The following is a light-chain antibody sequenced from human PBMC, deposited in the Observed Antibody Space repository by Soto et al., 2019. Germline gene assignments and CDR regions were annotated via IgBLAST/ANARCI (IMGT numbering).Light chain of an antibody. CDR3: SSYSISSTYI. V-gene: IGLV2-14*01. CDR2: EVS. Sequence: QSVLTQPASVSGSPGQSITISCTGTSSDVGGYNYVSWYQQHPGKAPKLMIYEVSNRPSGVCNRFSGSKSSNTASLTISGLQAEDEADYYCSSYSISSTYIFGTGTKVTVL. CDR1: SSDVGGYNY. J-gene: IGLJ1*01.